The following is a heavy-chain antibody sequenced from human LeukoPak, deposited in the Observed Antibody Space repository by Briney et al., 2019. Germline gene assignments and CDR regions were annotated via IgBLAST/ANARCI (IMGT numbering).Heavy chain of an antibody. J-gene: IGHJ4*02. D-gene: IGHD3-10*01. CDR3: AKYYSWFGDPRGCFDY. CDR1: GSTFSSYA. Sequence: TGGSLRLSRAASGSTFSSYAMSWVRQAPGKGLEWVSAISGSGGSTYYADSVKGRFTISRDNSKNTLYLQMNSLRAEDTAVYYCAKYYSWFGDPRGCFDYWGQGTLVTVSS. CDR2: ISGSGGST. V-gene: IGHV3-23*01.